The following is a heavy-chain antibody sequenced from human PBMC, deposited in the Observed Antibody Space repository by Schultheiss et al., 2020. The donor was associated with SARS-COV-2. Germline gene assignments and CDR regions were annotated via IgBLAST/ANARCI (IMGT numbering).Heavy chain of an antibody. CDR1: GDSMSSKY. CDR2: IFYSGTT. V-gene: IGHV4-59*01. D-gene: IGHD3-3*01. J-gene: IGHJ6*02. Sequence: SQTLSLTCTVSGDSMSSKYWSWIRQPPGKGLEWIGFIFYSGTTNYNPSLKSRVTLSVDTSKNQFSLRLSAVTAADTAVYYCARALEITIFGVVIGQNYGMDVWGQGTTVTVSS. CDR3: ARALEITIFGVVIGQNYGMDV.